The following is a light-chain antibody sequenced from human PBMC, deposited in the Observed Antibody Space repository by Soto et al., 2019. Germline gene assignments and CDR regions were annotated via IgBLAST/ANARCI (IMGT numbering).Light chain of an antibody. J-gene: IGKJ1*01. CDR1: QNIRNW. CDR2: DAS. V-gene: IGKV1-5*01. CDR3: QQYNSYSRT. Sequence: DIRTNQSPATLSASVGDSVTITCRASQNIRNWLAWYQQKPGKAPNPLIYDASSLESGVPSRFSGSGSGTEFTLTISSLQPDDFATYYCQQYNSYSRTFGQGTKV.